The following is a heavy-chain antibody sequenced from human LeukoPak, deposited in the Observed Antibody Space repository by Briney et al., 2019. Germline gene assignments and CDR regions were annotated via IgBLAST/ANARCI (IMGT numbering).Heavy chain of an antibody. Sequence: SETLSLTCAVCGGSFSGYYWSWIREPPGKGLEWSGEINNRGSTKYNPSLKSRVTISVDTSKIQFSLKLSSVTAADTAVYYCARGISDCSGGSCYSPYAFDIWGQGTMVTVSS. CDR1: GGSFSGYY. D-gene: IGHD2-15*01. V-gene: IGHV4-34*01. J-gene: IGHJ3*02. CDR2: INNRGST. CDR3: ARGISDCSGGSCYSPYAFDI.